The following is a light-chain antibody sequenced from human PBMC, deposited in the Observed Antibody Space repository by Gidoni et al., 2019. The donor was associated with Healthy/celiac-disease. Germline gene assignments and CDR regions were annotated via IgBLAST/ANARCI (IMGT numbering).Light chain of an antibody. J-gene: IGKJ1*01. CDR3: QQYNNWPLWT. V-gene: IGKV3-15*01. CDR2: GAS. CDR1: QSVSSN. Sequence: EIVMTQSPATLSVSPGERAPLSCRASQSVSSNLAWYQQKPGQAPRLLIYGASTRATGIPARFSGSGSGTEFTLTISSLQSEDFAVYYCQQYNNWPLWTFXQGTKVEIK.